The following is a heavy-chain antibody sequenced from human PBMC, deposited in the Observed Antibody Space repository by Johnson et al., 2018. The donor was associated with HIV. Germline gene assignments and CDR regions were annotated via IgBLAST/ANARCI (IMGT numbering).Heavy chain of an antibody. J-gene: IGHJ3*01. V-gene: IGHV3-23*04. Sequence: VQLVESGGGLVQPGGSLRLSCAASGFTFSSYAMSWVRQAPGKGLEWVSAISGSGDSAYYADSVKGRFTISRDNSKNTLYLQMDGLRAVDTAVFYCAKDSISSTAPDTFDVWGQGTMVTVSS. D-gene: IGHD5-18*01. CDR1: GFTFSSYA. CDR3: AKDSISSTAPDTFDV. CDR2: ISGSGDSA.